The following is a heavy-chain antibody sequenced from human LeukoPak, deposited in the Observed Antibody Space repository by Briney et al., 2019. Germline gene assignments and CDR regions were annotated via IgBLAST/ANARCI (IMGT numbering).Heavy chain of an antibody. J-gene: IGHJ3*02. CDR1: GGSISNTDH. V-gene: IGHV4-4*02. CDR3: ARSRGAVAGWSFDI. CDR2: MYHDGYT. D-gene: IGHD6-19*01. Sequence: PSETLSLTCAVSGGSISNTDHWNWVRPPPGTGLEWIGEMYHDGYTNYNPSLKSRATMSVDKSKNHFSLKLTSVTAADTAVYYCARSRGAVAGWSFDIWGQGTVVTVSS.